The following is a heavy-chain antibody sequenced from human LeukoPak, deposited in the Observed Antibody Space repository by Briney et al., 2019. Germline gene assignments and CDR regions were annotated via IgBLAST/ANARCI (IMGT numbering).Heavy chain of an antibody. CDR2: IYYSGST. V-gene: IGHV4-59*01. Sequence: PSETLSLTCTVSGGSISSYYWSWIRQPPGKGLEWIGYIYYSGSTNYNPSLKSRVTISVDTSKNQFSLKLSSVTAADTAVYYCARGITMVRGVISWFDPWGQGTLVTVSS. CDR1: GGSISSYY. CDR3: ARGITMVRGVISWFDP. D-gene: IGHD3-10*01. J-gene: IGHJ5*02.